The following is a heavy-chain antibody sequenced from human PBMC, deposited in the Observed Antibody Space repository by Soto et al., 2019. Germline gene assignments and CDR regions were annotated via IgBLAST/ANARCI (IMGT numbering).Heavy chain of an antibody. Sequence: GGSLRLSCASSVCTFSSYAMSWVRHAPGKGLEWVSAISGSGGSTYYADSVKGRFTISRDNSKNTLYLQMNSLRAEDTAVYYCAKDLIEYSKSPWLDPGGQGTLVTVS. D-gene: IGHD6-6*01. CDR3: AKDLIEYSKSPWLDP. V-gene: IGHV3-23*01. J-gene: IGHJ5*02. CDR2: ISGSGGST. CDR1: VCTFSSYA.